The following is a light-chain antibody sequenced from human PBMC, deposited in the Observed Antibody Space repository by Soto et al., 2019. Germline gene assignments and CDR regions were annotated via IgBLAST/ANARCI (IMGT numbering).Light chain of an antibody. CDR2: GAS. CDR3: LHHGSSLWT. J-gene: IGKJ1*01. CDR1: QRVTGSY. V-gene: IGKV3-20*01. Sequence: ENVSTQSPGTPSLSPGERATLSCRASQRVTGSYLAWYLQKPGQAPRLLIYGASSRATGIPDRFSGSGSGTEFALTISRLEPEDFAMYYCLHHGSSLWTFGQGTKVDIK.